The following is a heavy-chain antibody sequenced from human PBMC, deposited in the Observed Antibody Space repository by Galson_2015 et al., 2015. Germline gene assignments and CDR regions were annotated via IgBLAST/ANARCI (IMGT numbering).Heavy chain of an antibody. J-gene: IGHJ3*02. CDR3: ARGGTWLDAFDI. CDR2: MNPNSGNT. Sequence: SVKVSCKASGYTFASYDINWVRQATGQGLEWMGWMNPNSGNTGYAQKFQGRVTMTRNTSISTAYMELSSLRSEDTAVYYCARGGTWLDAFDIWGQGTMVTVSS. CDR1: GYTFASYD. V-gene: IGHV1-8*01. D-gene: IGHD1-14*01.